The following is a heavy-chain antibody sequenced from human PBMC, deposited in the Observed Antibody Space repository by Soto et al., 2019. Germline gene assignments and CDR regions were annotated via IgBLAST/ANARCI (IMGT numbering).Heavy chain of an antibody. Sequence: QITLKESGPTLVRPTQTLTLTCSFSGFSLKTIGVSVGWIRQPPGKALEWLALTYWDDDQRYSPSLKTRLTVTKDTSKNQVVLAMTNMDRVDTGTYYCARSTSENFWSGPFDYWGPGIVVTVSS. V-gene: IGHV2-5*02. CDR1: GFSLKTIGVS. CDR2: TYWDDDQ. CDR3: ARSTSENFWSGPFDY. D-gene: IGHD3-3*01. J-gene: IGHJ4*02.